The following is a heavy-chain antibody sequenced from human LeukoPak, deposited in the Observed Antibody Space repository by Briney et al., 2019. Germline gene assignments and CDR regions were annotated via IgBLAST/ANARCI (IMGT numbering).Heavy chain of an antibody. CDR2: MDYSGST. V-gene: IGHV4-59*11. Sequence: SETLSLTCSVSGGSISTHYWSWIRQPPGKGLEWIGYMDYSGSTNYNPSLKSRVTISVDTSKNQFSLNVTSVTAADTAVYYCARARYSSSSRFDHWGQGTLVTVS. CDR1: GGSISTHY. J-gene: IGHJ4*02. CDR3: ARARYSSSSRFDH. D-gene: IGHD6-6*01.